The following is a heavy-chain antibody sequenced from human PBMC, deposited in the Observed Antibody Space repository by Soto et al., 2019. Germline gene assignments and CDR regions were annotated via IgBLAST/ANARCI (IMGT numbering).Heavy chain of an antibody. CDR2: INPNSGAT. Sequence: GASVKVSCKASGYTFTCSFIPWVRQAPGQGLEWMGWINPNSGATKYAQKFQGRVTMTRDTSIRTAYRELSSVSSDDTAVYYCARGGGTTLAPLPWGQGTPVTVSS. CDR3: ARGGGTTLAPLP. V-gene: IGHV1-2*02. CDR1: GYTFTCSF. D-gene: IGHD3-16*01. J-gene: IGHJ5*02.